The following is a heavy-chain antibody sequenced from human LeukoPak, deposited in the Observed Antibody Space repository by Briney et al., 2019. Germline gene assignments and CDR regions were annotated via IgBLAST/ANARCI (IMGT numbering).Heavy chain of an antibody. D-gene: IGHD3-16*01. Sequence: GGSLRLSCAASGFTFSNAWMSWVRQAPGKGLEWVGRIKSKTDGGTTDYAAPVKGRFTISRDDSKNTLYLQMNSLKTEDTAVYYCTTDGGWYYDYVWGSRYWGQGTLVTVSS. CDR1: GFTFSNAW. V-gene: IGHV3-15*01. CDR2: IKSKTDGGTT. CDR3: TTDGGWYYDYVWGSRY. J-gene: IGHJ4*02.